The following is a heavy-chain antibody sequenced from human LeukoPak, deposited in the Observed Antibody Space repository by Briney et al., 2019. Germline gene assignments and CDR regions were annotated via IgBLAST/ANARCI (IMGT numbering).Heavy chain of an antibody. Sequence: GKSLRLSCAASGPTFSTYPMHWVRQAPGKGLEWVAVISNDGNHKYSPDSVKGRFTISRDNSKNTLYLQMNSLRVEDTAVYYCARAETGFGYHYYIDVWGKGTTVTVSS. CDR3: ARAETGFGYHYYIDV. V-gene: IGHV3-30*01. CDR2: ISNDGNHK. CDR1: GPTFSTYP. D-gene: IGHD3-16*01. J-gene: IGHJ6*03.